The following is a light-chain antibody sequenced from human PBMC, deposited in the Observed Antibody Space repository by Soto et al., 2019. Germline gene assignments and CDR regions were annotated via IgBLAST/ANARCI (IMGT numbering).Light chain of an antibody. CDR1: SSDVGGRDY. J-gene: IGLJ3*02. Sequence: QSALTQPASVSGSPGQSITISCTGSSSDVGGRDYVSWYQQHPGKAPKVIIYEVTRWPSGVSGRFSGSKSGNTASLTISGLQPEDEADYYCSSFTNRNTWVFGRGTKVTV. CDR3: SSFTNRNTWV. CDR2: EVT. V-gene: IGLV2-14*01.